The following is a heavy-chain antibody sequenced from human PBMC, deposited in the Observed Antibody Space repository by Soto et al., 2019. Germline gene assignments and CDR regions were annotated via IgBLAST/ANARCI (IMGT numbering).Heavy chain of an antibody. CDR3: ARDQGVVSSLYNWFDP. J-gene: IGHJ5*02. CDR2: IYHSGST. Sequence: SETLSLTCAVSSGSISSSNWWSWVRQPPGTGLEWIGEIYHSGSTNYNPSLKSRVTISVDKSKNQFSLKLSSVTAADTAVYYCARDQGVVSSLYNWFDPWGQGTLVTVSS. CDR1: SGSISSSNW. V-gene: IGHV4-4*02. D-gene: IGHD2-15*01.